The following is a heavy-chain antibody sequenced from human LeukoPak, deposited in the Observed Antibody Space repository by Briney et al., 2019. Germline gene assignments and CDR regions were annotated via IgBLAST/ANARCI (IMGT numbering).Heavy chain of an antibody. CDR1: GFTFSSYA. D-gene: IGHD2-15*01. CDR2: IWYDGSNK. V-gene: IGHV3-33*08. Sequence: GSLRLSCAASGFTFSSYAMHWVRQAPGKGLEWVAVIWYDGSNKYYADSVKGRFTISRDNSKNTLYLQMNSLRAEDTAVYYCARTVGYCSGGSCYNYYYGMDVWGQGTTVTVSS. CDR3: ARTVGYCSGGSCYNYYYGMDV. J-gene: IGHJ6*02.